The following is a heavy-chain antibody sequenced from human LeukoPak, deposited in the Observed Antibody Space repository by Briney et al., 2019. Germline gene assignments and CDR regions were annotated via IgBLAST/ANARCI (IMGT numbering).Heavy chain of an antibody. V-gene: IGHV3-23*01. J-gene: IGHJ6*02. Sequence: GGSLRLSCAASGFTFSSYAMNWVRQAPGKGLEWVSVISGSGGSTYYADSVKGRFAISRDSSKNTLYLQMNSLRAEDTAVYYCATPEYHYYYGMDVWGQGTTVTVSS. CDR2: ISGSGGST. CDR1: GFTFSSYA. D-gene: IGHD6-6*01. CDR3: ATPEYHYYYGMDV.